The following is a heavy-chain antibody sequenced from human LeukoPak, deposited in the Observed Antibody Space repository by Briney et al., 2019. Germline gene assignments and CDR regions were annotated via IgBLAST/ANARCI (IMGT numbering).Heavy chain of an antibody. J-gene: IGHJ4*02. D-gene: IGHD4-17*01. V-gene: IGHV4-30-4*01. CDR1: GRSLRSGDHY. CDR2: IYYSGST. CDR3: ASRTGYYFYY. Sequence: PSETLSLTCTVSGRSLRSGDHYWSWIRQPPGKGLEGFGYIYYSGSTYYNPSLKSRVTISVDTSNNQLSLKLSSVTAADTALYYCASRTGYYFYYWGQGTLVTVSS.